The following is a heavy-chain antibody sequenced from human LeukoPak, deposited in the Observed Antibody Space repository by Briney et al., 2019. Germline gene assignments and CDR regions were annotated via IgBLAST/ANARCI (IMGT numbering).Heavy chain of an antibody. D-gene: IGHD5-12*01. CDR1: GFTFSTYI. J-gene: IGHJ4*02. CDR3: AKNGWLLTYFDY. CDR2: IGTSTSYI. Sequence: ESGGSLRLSCAASGFTFSTYIMNWVRQTPGKGVEWVSSIGTSTSYIYYADFVKGRFTISRDNAKNSLYLEINSLRAEDTAVYYCAKNGWLLTYFDYWGQGTLVTVSS. V-gene: IGHV3-21*04.